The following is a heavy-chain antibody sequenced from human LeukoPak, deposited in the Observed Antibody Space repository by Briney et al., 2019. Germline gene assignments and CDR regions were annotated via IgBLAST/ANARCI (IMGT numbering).Heavy chain of an antibody. J-gene: IGHJ6*04. CDR2: ISYDGSNK. V-gene: IGHV3-30*03. CDR3: ARIVSKIYYYYYYGMDV. D-gene: IGHD3-22*01. Sequence: PGRSLRLSCAASGFTFSSYGMHWVRQAPGKGLEWVAVISYDGSNKYYADSVKGRFTISRDNSKSTLYLQMNSLRAEDTAVYYCARIVSKIYYYYYYGMDVWGKGTTVTVSS. CDR1: GFTFSSYG.